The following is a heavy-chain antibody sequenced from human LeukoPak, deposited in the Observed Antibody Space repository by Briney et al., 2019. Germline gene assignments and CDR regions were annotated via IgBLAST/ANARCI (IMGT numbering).Heavy chain of an antibody. V-gene: IGHV3-21*01. D-gene: IGHD3-16*01. CDR3: ARDAVRNYAAKGY. CDR1: GFTFSSYS. J-gene: IGHJ4*02. CDR2: ISSSSSYI. Sequence: GGSLRLSCAASGFTFSSYSMNWVRQAPGKGLEWVSSISSSSSYIYYADSVKGRFTISRDNAKNSLYLQMNSLRAEDTAVYYCARDAVRNYAAKGYWGQGTLVTVSS.